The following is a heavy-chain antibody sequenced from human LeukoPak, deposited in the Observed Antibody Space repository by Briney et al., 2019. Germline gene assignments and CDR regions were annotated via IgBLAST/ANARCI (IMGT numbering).Heavy chain of an antibody. J-gene: IGHJ6*02. Sequence: GGSLRLSCEASVFTFNDSAIHWVRQAPGKGLEWVGRIRNRANNYATVYSASVEGRFSMSRDDSKNTAYLQMNSLKTEDTAIYYCSGYDYGMDVWGQGTTVTVSS. CDR3: SGYDYGMDV. CDR2: IRNRANNYAT. CDR1: VFTFNDSA. V-gene: IGHV3-73*01.